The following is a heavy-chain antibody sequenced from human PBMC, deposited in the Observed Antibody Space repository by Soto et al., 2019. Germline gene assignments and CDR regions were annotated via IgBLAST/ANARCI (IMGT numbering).Heavy chain of an antibody. CDR2: IYYSGST. Sequence: SETLSLTCTVSGGSISSSSYYWGWIRQPPGKGLEWVGSIYYSGSTYYNPSLKSRVTISVDTSKNQFSLKLSSVTAADTAVYYCARPRPRYCSGGSCYHNWFDPWGQGTLVTVSS. CDR3: ARPRPRYCSGGSCYHNWFDP. V-gene: IGHV4-39*01. D-gene: IGHD2-15*01. J-gene: IGHJ5*02. CDR1: GGSISSSSYY.